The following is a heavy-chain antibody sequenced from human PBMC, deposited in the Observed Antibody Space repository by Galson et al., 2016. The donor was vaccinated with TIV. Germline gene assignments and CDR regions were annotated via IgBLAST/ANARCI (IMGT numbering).Heavy chain of an antibody. CDR1: GDSVSRNGVA. CDR2: TYYTTKWYN. CDR3: ARGRVSVFDR. Sequence: CAISGDSVSRNGVAWNWIRQSPSRGLEWLGRTYYTTKWYNDYAVFVKSRITINPDTSRNQFSLQLNSVTPEDTAVYYCARGRVSVFDRWGRGTLVTVSS. J-gene: IGHJ2*01. V-gene: IGHV6-1*01.